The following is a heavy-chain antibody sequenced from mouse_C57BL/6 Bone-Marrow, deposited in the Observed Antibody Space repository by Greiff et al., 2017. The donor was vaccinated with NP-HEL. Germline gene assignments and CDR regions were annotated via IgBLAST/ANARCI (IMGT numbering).Heavy chain of an antibody. CDR3: TRTPSVVPDY. CDR2: ISSGGDYI. CDR1: GFTFSSYA. J-gene: IGHJ4*01. Sequence: EVHLVESGEGLVKPGGSLKLSCAASGFTFSSYAMSWVRQTPETRLAWVAYISSGGDYIYYADTVKGRFTISRDNARNTLYLQMSSLKSEDIAMYYCTRTPSVVPDYWGQGTSVTVSS. V-gene: IGHV5-9-1*02. D-gene: IGHD1-1*01.